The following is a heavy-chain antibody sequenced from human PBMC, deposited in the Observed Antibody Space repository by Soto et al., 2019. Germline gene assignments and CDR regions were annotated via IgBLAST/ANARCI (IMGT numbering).Heavy chain of an antibody. J-gene: IGHJ5*02. CDR2: ISYDGSNK. Sequence: QVQLVESGGGVVQPGRSLRLSCAASGFTFSSYGMHWVRQAPGKGLEWVAVISYDGSNKYYADSVKGRFTISRDNSKNTLYLQMNSLRAEDTAVYYCAKTCSGGSCTRFDPWGQGTLVTVSS. CDR1: GFTFSSYG. D-gene: IGHD2-15*01. V-gene: IGHV3-30*18. CDR3: AKTCSGGSCTRFDP.